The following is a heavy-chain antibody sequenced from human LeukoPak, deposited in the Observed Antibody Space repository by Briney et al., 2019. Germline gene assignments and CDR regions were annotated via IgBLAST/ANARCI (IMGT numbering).Heavy chain of an antibody. CDR3: AKTIAAAGRGYFQH. J-gene: IGHJ1*01. CDR2: ISSSGGTI. Sequence: GGSLRLSCTASGFTFSNYEMNWVRQAPGKGLEWVSYISSSGGTIYYADSVRGRFTISRDSAKNSLYLQMNSLRAEDTAVYYCAKTIAAAGRGYFQHWGQGTLVTVSS. D-gene: IGHD6-13*01. V-gene: IGHV3-48*03. CDR1: GFTFSNYE.